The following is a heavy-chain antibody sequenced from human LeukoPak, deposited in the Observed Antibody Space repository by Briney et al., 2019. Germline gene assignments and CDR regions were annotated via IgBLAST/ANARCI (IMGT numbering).Heavy chain of an antibody. V-gene: IGHV1-2*02. D-gene: IGHD3-16*02. CDR3: ARNDRKAFERVIVIPGGY. Sequence: GASVKVSCKASGYTCTGYYMHWVRQAPGQGLEWMGWINPNSGGTNYAQKFQGRVTMTRDTSISTAYMELSRLRSDDTAVYYCARNDRKAFERVIVIPGGYWGQGTMVTVSS. CDR2: INPNSGGT. CDR1: GYTCTGYY. J-gene: IGHJ4*02.